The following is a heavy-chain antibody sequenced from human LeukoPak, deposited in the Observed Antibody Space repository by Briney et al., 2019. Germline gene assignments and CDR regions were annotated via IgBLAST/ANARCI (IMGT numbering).Heavy chain of an antibody. V-gene: IGHV3-30-3*01. CDR1: GFTFSSYA. J-gene: IGHJ5*02. CDR2: ISYDGSNK. CDR3: ARERRWLQGDNWFDP. D-gene: IGHD5-24*01. Sequence: GRSLRLSCAASGFTFSSYAMHWVRQAPGKGLEWVAVISYDGSNKYYADSVKGRFTISRDSSKNTLYLQMNSLRAEDTAVYYCARERRWLQGDNWFDPWGQGTLVTVSS.